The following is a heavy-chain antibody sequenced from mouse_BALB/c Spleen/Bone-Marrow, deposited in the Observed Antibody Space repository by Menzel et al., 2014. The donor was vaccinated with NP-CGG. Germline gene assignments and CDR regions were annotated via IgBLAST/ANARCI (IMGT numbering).Heavy chain of an antibody. D-gene: IGHD4-1*01. CDR2: FVPSGNYT. CDR1: GYTFTSYT. CDR3: ARKTQTGSWFDY. Sequence: QVQLQQSGAELARPGASVKMSCKASGYTFTSYTMQWIRQRPGQGLEWIGYFVPSGNYTNYNQKFKDKATLTTYKSSNSPYMQLSSLTSNDFSFYYCARKTQTGSWFDYWGQGTLVTVSS. V-gene: IGHV1-4*01. J-gene: IGHJ3*01.